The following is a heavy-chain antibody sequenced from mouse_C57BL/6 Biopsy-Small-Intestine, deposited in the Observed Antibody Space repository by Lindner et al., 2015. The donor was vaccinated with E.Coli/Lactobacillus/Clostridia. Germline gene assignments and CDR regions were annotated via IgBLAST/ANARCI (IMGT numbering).Heavy chain of an antibody. J-gene: IGHJ4*01. D-gene: IGHD2-3*01. CDR2: IYPGNDNF. V-gene: IGHV1-84*01. Sequence: VQLQESGPELVKPGTSMNISCKASGYTFTDYNINWVKQRPGQGLEWIGWIYPGNDNFKYNEKFKGKATLTVDISSSTAYIQLSSLTSEDSAVYFCARMGWLFDYWGQGTSVTVSS. CDR1: GYTFTDYN. CDR3: ARMGWLFDY.